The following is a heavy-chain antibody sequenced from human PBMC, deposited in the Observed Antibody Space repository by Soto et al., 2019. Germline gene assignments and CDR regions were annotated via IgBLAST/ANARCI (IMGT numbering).Heavy chain of an antibody. CDR3: ARGAGYYGSGSYFYWFDP. J-gene: IGHJ5*02. V-gene: IGHV4-59*01. Sequence: SETLSLTCTVSGGSISNYYWNWIRQPPGKGLEWIGYIYHSGSTNYNPSLKGRVTISLDTSKNLFSLKLSSVTAADTAVYYCARGAGYYGSGSYFYWFDPWGQGTLVTVSS. CDR1: GGSISNYY. CDR2: IYHSGST. D-gene: IGHD3-10*01.